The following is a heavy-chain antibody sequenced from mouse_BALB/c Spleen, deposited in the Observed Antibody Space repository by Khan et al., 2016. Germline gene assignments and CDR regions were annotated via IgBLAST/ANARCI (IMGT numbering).Heavy chain of an antibody. CDR1: GYTFTNYG. D-gene: IGHD1-1*01. Sequence: QIQLVQSGPELKKPGETVKISCKASGYTFTNYGMNWVKQAPGKGLKWMGWINTYTGEPTYADDFKGRFAFSLETSASTAYLQINNLKNEDMATYFCARAYGSSYWDYWGQGTTLTVPS. CDR3: ARAYGSSYWDY. CDR2: INTYTGEP. V-gene: IGHV9-1*02. J-gene: IGHJ2*01.